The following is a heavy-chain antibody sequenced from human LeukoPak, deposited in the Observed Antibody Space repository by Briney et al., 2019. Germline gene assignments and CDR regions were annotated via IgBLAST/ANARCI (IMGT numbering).Heavy chain of an antibody. Sequence: GESLKISCKGSGYSFTSYWIGLVRQVPGKGLEWMGIIHPDDSDTRYSPSIQGQVTISADKSISTAYLQWSSLKASDTAMYYCARPASSFTPDAFDIGGQGTMVTVSS. D-gene: IGHD3-16*02. J-gene: IGHJ3*02. CDR1: GYSFTSYW. CDR3: ARPASSFTPDAFDI. CDR2: IHPDDSDT. V-gene: IGHV5-51*01.